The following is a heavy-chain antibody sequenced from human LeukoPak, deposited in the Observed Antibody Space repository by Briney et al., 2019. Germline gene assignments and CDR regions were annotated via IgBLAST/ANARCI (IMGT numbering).Heavy chain of an antibody. CDR3: GRATAGSGSLYYRMDV. Sequence: SETLSLTCAVSGYSISSDYYWGWIRQPPGKGLEWIGSIYHSGNTYYNPSLKSRVTISVDTSKNQYSLKLSSVTAADTAVYYCGRATAGSGSLYYRMDVWGKGTTVTVSS. CDR1: GYSISSDYY. D-gene: IGHD3-10*01. J-gene: IGHJ6*04. CDR2: IYHSGNT. V-gene: IGHV4-38-2*01.